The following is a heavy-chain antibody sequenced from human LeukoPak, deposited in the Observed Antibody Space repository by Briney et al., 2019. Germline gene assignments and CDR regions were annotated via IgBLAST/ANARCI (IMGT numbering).Heavy chain of an antibody. J-gene: IGHJ4*02. Sequence: SETLSLTCAVYGESFVGYYWAWIRQPPGKGLEWIGSIYYSGSTYYNPSLKSRVTISVDTSKNQFSLKLSSVTAADTAVYYCARDNLDAIFGVALFDYWGQGTLVTVSS. CDR3: ARDNLDAIFGVALFDY. CDR2: IYYSGST. V-gene: IGHV4-39*07. D-gene: IGHD3-3*01. CDR1: GESFVGYY.